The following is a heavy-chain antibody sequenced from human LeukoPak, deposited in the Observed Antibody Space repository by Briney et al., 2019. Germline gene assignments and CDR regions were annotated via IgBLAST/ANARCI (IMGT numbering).Heavy chain of an antibody. D-gene: IGHD3-10*01. Sequence: GGSLRLSCAASGFTFSSYAMNWVRQAPGKGLEWVSAISGSGGSTYYADSVKGRFTISRDNSKNTLYLQMNSLRAEDTAVYYCARDTNYYGSGRFDYWGQGTLVTVSS. J-gene: IGHJ4*02. CDR3: ARDTNYYGSGRFDY. CDR2: ISGSGGST. CDR1: GFTFSSYA. V-gene: IGHV3-23*01.